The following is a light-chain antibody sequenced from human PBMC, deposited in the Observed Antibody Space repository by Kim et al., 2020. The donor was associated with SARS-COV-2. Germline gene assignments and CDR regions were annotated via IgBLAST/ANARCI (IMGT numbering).Light chain of an antibody. CDR3: CSYAGRSTLV. CDR1: SSDVGRYNL. V-gene: IGLV2-23*01. CDR2: EGS. Sequence: GQSITISCTGTSSDVGRYNLVSWYQQLPGKAPKLMIYEGSKRPSGVSNRFSGSKSGNTASLTISGLQAEDEADYYCCSYAGRSTLVFGGGTQLTVL. J-gene: IGLJ2*01.